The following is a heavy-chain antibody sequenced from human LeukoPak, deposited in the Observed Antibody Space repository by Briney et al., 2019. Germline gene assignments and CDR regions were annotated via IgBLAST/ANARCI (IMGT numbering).Heavy chain of an antibody. Sequence: SETLSLTCTVSGGSISSYYWSWIRQPPGKGLEWIGYIYYSGSTNYNPSLKSRVTISVDTSKNQFSLKLSSVTAADTAVYYRASGGYYDDWFDPWGQGTLVTVSS. CDR1: GGSISSYY. V-gene: IGHV4-59*01. J-gene: IGHJ5*02. CDR3: ASGGYYDDWFDP. CDR2: IYYSGST. D-gene: IGHD3-22*01.